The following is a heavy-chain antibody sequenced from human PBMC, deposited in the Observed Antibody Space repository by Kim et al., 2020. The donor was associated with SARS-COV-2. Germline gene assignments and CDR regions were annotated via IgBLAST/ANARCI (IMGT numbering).Heavy chain of an antibody. CDR1: GFTFSSYA. D-gene: IGHD2-2*02. J-gene: IGHJ6*02. CDR2: ISGSGGST. Sequence: GGSLRLSCAASGFTFSSYAMSWVRQAPGKGLEWVSAISGSGGSTYYADSVKGRFTISRDNSKNTLYLQMNSLRAEDTAVYYCAKVLFPEYCSSTSCYTPNDYYYYGMDVWGQGTTVTVSS. CDR3: AKVLFPEYCSSTSCYTPNDYYYYGMDV. V-gene: IGHV3-23*01.